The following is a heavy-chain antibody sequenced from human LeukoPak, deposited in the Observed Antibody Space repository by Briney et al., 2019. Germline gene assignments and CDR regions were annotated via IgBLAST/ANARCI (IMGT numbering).Heavy chain of an antibody. Sequence: PSGTLSLTCAVSGGSISSSNWWTWVRQPPGKGLEWIGEIYHSGTTNYTPSLKSRVTISIDKSKNQFSLKLTSVTAADTAVYYCARLGFCGTTSCGGFDLWGKGTTVTVSS. D-gene: IGHD2-2*01. CDR1: GGSISSSNW. CDR2: IYHSGTT. CDR3: ARLGFCGTTSCGGFDL. V-gene: IGHV4-4*02. J-gene: IGHJ6*04.